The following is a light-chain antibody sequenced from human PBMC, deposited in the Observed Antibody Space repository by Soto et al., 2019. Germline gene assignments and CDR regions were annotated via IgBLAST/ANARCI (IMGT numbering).Light chain of an antibody. V-gene: IGLV1-44*01. CDR1: SSNIGSNT. Sequence: QSVLTQPPSASGTPGQRVTISCCGSSSNIGSNTVNWYQQLPGTAPKLLIYSYNQRPSGVPDRFSDSKSGTSASLAISGLQSEDEADYYCAAWDDSLSGYVFGTGTKLTVL. CDR2: SYN. CDR3: AAWDDSLSGYV. J-gene: IGLJ1*01.